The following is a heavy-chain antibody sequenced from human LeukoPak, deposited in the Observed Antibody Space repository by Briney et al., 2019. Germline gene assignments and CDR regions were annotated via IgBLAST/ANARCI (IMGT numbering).Heavy chain of an antibody. CDR3: ATDSRGYSYGHTGGFDY. Sequence: ASVKVSCKVSGYTLTELSMHWVRQAPGKGLEWMGGFDPEDGGTIYAQKFQGRVTMTEDTSTDTAYMELSSLRSEDTAVYYCATDSRGYSYGHTGGFDYWGQGTLVTVSS. V-gene: IGHV1-24*01. J-gene: IGHJ4*02. CDR1: GYTLTELS. CDR2: FDPEDGGT. D-gene: IGHD5-18*01.